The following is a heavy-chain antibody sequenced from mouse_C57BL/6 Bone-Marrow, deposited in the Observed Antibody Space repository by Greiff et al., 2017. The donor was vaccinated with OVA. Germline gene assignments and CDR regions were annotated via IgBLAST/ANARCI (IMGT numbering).Heavy chain of an antibody. CDR2: IHPNSGST. Sequence: VQLQQPGAELVKPGASVKLSCKASGYTFTSYWMHWVKQRPGQGLEWIGMIHPNSGSTNYNEKFKSKATLTADKSSSTAYMQLSSLTSEDSAVYYCARVYYYGPWYFDVWGTGTTVTVSS. CDR3: ARVYYYGPWYFDV. V-gene: IGHV1-64*01. D-gene: IGHD1-1*01. CDR1: GYTFTSYW. J-gene: IGHJ1*03.